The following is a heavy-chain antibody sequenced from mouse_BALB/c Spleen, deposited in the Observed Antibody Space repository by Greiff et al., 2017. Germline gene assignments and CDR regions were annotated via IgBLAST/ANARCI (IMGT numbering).Heavy chain of an antibody. CDR2: INPYNDGT. J-gene: IGHJ2*01. D-gene: IGHD2-1*01. CDR1: GYTFTSYV. Sequence: VQLQQSGPELVKPGASVKMSCKASGYTFTSYVMHWVKQKPGQGLEWIGNINPYNDGTKYNEKFKGKATLTSDKSSSTAYMELSSLTSEDSAVYYCARGGGDYYVGAYWGQGTTLTVSS. V-gene: IGHV1-14*01. CDR3: ARGGGDYYVGAY.